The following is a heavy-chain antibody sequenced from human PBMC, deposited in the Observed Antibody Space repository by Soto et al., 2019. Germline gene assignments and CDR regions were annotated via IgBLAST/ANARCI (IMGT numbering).Heavy chain of an antibody. Sequence: QVQLVQSGAEVKKPGASVKVYCKASGYTFTGYYMHWVRQAPGQGLEWMGWINPNSGGTNYAQKFQGRVTMTRDTSISTAYMELGRLRSDDTAVYYCAREFVLYYYDWFDPWGQGTLVTVSS. D-gene: IGHD3-22*01. CDR1: GYTFTGYY. V-gene: IGHV1-2*02. CDR2: INPNSGGT. J-gene: IGHJ5*02. CDR3: AREFVLYYYDWFDP.